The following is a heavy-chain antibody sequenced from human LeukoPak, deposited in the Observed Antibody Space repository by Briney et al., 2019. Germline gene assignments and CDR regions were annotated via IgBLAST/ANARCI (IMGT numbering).Heavy chain of an antibody. Sequence: PGGSLRLSCAASGFTFSSYEMNWVRQAPGKGLEWVSYISSSGSTIYYADSVKGRFTISRDNAKNLLYLQMNSLRAEDTAVYYCAREGFDSSGYYSDWGQGTLVTVSS. J-gene: IGHJ4*02. V-gene: IGHV3-48*03. CDR1: GFTFSSYE. CDR3: AREGFDSSGYYSD. D-gene: IGHD3-22*01. CDR2: ISSSGSTI.